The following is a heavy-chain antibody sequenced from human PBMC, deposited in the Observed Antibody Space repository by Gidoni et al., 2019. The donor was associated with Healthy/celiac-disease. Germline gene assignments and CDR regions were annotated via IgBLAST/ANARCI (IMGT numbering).Heavy chain of an antibody. J-gene: IGHJ3*02. V-gene: IGHV3-23*01. CDR2: ISCSGGST. Sequence: EVQLLESGGGLVQPGGSLRLSCAASGVTFSSYAMSWVRQAPGNGLECGSDISCSGGSTYYSDSVKGRFTISRDNSKNTLYLKMNSLRAEDTAVYYCETENWNGAFDIWGQGTMVTVSS. CDR3: ETENWNGAFDI. CDR1: GVTFSSYA. D-gene: IGHD1-1*01.